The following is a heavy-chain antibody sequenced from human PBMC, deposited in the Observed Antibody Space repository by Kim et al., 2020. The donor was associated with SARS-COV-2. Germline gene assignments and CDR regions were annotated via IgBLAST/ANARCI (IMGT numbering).Heavy chain of an antibody. J-gene: IGHJ4*02. V-gene: IGHV4-34*01. CDR1: GGSFSGYY. Sequence: SETLSLTCAVYGGSFSGYYWSWIRQPPGKGLEWIGEINHSGSTNYNPSLKSRVTISVDTSKNQFSLKLSSVTAADTAVYYCATSSGWYRGVDYWGQGTL. CDR3: ATSSGWYRGVDY. D-gene: IGHD6-19*01. CDR2: INHSGST.